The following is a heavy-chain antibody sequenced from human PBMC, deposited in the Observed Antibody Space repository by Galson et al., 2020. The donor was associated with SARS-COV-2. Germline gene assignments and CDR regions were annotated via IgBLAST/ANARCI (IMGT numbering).Heavy chain of an antibody. Sequence: GGSLSFSCAASGFTFCSYAMHRVPQAPGQGLEWGAVASNDAGKKLHADPVKGPFTTARANTKNTLFLQMNSPSAKNTAVFYCAKDMLKTYNYWSGLYAKDYKYYGMDVWGQGTTVTVSS. V-gene: IGHV3-30*18. J-gene: IGHJ6*02. CDR3: AKDMLKTYNYWSGLYAKDYKYYGMDV. D-gene: IGHD3-3*01. CDR2: ASNDAGKK. CDR1: GFTFCSYA.